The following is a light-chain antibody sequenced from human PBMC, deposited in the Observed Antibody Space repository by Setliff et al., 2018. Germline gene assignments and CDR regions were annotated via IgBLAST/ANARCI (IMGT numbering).Light chain of an antibody. J-gene: IGLJ1*01. CDR3: QSYDSSLSGYV. CDR2: ANN. CDR1: SSNIGARYD. Sequence: QSVLAQQPSVSGAPGQTVTISCTGSSSNIGARYDVQWYQQLPGTAPKLLIYANNNRPSGVPDRFSGSKSGTSASLAISGLQADDEADYYCQSYDSSLSGYVFGTGTKGTVL. V-gene: IGLV1-40*01.